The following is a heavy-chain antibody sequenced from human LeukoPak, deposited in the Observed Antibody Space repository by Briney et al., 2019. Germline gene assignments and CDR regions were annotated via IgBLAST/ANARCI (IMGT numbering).Heavy chain of an antibody. CDR3: ARETSQKGAHYMDV. D-gene: IGHD3-16*01. V-gene: IGHV4-59*01. J-gene: IGHJ6*03. CDR1: GGSISSYY. Sequence: SETLSLTCTVSGGSISSYYWSWIRQPPGRGLEWIGYIYYSGSTNYNPSLKSRVTISVDTSKNRFSLKLTSVTAADTAVYYCARETSQKGAHYMDVWGKGTTVTISS. CDR2: IYYSGST.